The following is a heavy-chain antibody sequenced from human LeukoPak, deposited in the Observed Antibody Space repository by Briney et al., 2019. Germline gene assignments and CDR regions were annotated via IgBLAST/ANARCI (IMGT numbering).Heavy chain of an antibody. V-gene: IGHV4-4*07. D-gene: IGHD1-1*01. CDR3: ARSTGTSRFDY. CDR2: IYTSGNT. J-gene: IGHJ4*02. CDR1: GGSISVYY. Sequence: SETLSLTCTVSGGSISVYYWDWIRQPAGKGLEWIGRIYTSGNTKYNPSLKSRVTISVDKSKNQFSLKLTSVTAADTAVYCARSTGTSRFDYWGQGTLVTVSS.